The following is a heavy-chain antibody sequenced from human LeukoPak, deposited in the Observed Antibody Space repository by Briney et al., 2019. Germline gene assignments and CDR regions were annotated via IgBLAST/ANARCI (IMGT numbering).Heavy chain of an antibody. CDR1: GFTFSSYW. CDR3: ARFYCSSTSCLEDY. CDR2: INSDGSST. Sequence: GGSLRLSCAASGFTFSSYWMHWVRQAPGKGLGWVSRINSDGSSTSYADSVKGRFTISRDNAKNTLYLQMNSLRAEDTAVYYCARFYCSSTSCLEDYWGQGTLVTGSS. V-gene: IGHV3-74*01. D-gene: IGHD2-2*01. J-gene: IGHJ4*02.